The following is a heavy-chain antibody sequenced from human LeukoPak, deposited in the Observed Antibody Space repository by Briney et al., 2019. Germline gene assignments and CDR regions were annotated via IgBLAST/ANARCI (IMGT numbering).Heavy chain of an antibody. CDR3: ARDHYDYVWGSPFTVNWFDP. CDR2: ISRSSSHK. CDR1: GFTFSSYS. J-gene: IGHJ5*02. D-gene: IGHD3-16*01. Sequence: PGGSLRLSCAASGFTFSSYSMTWVRQAPGKGLEWVSSISRSSSHKYYAGSVKGRFTISRDNARNSLYLQMNTLRAEDTAVYYCARDHYDYVWGSPFTVNWFDPWGQGTLVTVSS. V-gene: IGHV3-21*04.